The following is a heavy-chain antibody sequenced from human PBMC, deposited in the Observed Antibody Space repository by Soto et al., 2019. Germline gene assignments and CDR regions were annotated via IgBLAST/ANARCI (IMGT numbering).Heavy chain of an antibody. CDR2: INHSGST. Sequence: SETMSLTCAVYGGSFSGYYWSWIRQPPGKGLEWIGEINHSGSTNYNPSLKSRVTISVDTSKNQFSLKLSSVTAADTAVYYCARGWSGWRVWLDYWGQGTLVTVSS. J-gene: IGHJ4*02. V-gene: IGHV4-34*01. CDR1: GGSFSGYY. CDR3: ARGWSGWRVWLDY. D-gene: IGHD6-19*01.